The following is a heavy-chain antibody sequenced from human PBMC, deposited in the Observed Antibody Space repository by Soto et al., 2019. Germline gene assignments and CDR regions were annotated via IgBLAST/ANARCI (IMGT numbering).Heavy chain of an antibody. J-gene: IGHJ4*02. V-gene: IGHV3-23*01. CDR3: AKRSSSSTFAS. CDR1: GFTFSSYA. D-gene: IGHD6-6*01. CDR2: ISGSDDST. Sequence: EVQLLESGGGLVQPGESLRLSCAASGFTFSSYAMSWVRQAPGKGLEWVSVISGSDDSTYYADSVKGRFTISRDNSKNTLYLQMKSLRAEDTAVYYCAKRSSSSTFASWGQGTLVTVSS.